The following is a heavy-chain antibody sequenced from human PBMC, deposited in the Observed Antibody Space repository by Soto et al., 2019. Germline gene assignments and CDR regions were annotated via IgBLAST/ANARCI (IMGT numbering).Heavy chain of an antibody. CDR3: ARELNIVVVPAAYNYYYYGMDV. D-gene: IGHD2-2*01. V-gene: IGHV1-18*01. CDR2: ISAYNGNT. J-gene: IGHJ6*02. Sequence: QVPLVQSGAEVKKPGASVKVSCKASGYTFTSYGISWVRQAPGQGLEWMGWISAYNGNTNYAQKLQGRVTMTTDTSTSTAYMELRSLRSDDTAVYYCARELNIVVVPAAYNYYYYGMDVWGQGTTVTVSS. CDR1: GYTFTSYG.